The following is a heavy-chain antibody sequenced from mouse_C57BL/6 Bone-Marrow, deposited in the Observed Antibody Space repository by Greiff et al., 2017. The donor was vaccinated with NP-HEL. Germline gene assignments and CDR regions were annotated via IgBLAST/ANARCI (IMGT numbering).Heavy chain of an antibody. CDR2: IYPSDSET. D-gene: IGHD1-1*01. J-gene: IGHJ2*01. Sequence: VQLQQPGAELVRPGSSVKLSCKASGYTFTSYWMDWVKQRPGQGLEWIGNIYPSDSETHYNQKFKDKATLTVDKSSSTAYMQLSRLTSEDSAVYYCARGGTYYGSSFDYWGQGTTLTVSS. V-gene: IGHV1-61*01. CDR1: GYTFTSYW. CDR3: ARGGTYYGSSFDY.